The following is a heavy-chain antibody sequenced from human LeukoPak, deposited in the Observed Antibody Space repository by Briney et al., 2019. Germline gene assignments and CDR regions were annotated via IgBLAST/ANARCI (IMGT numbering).Heavy chain of an antibody. D-gene: IGHD3-10*01. CDR1: GFTFSSYA. J-gene: IGHJ6*02. Sequence: GGSLRLSCAASGFTFSSYAMSWVRQAPGKGLGWVSAISGSGGSTYYADSVKGRFTISRDNSKNTLYLQMNSLRAEDTAVYYCAKGIGKYYYGMDVWGQGTTVTVSS. V-gene: IGHV3-23*01. CDR2: ISGSGGST. CDR3: AKGIGKYYYGMDV.